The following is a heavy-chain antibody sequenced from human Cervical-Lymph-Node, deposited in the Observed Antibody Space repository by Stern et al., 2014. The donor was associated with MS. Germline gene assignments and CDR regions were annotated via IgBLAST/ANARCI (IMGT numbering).Heavy chain of an antibody. CDR2: ISYDGSDK. Sequence: VQLEESGGGVVQPGRSLRLSCAASGFTFSYHAMHWVRQAPGKGLEWVAVISYDGSDKNDADSVKGRFTISRDNSRNTLYLQMNSLRVDDTAVYYWARGGAVATSDYYFDYWGQGILVTVSS. CDR1: GFTFSYHA. CDR3: ARGGAVATSDYYFDY. J-gene: IGHJ4*02. D-gene: IGHD5-12*01. V-gene: IGHV3-30*01.